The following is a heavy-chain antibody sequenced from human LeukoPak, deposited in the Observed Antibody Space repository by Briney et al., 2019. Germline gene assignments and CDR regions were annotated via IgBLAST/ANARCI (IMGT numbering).Heavy chain of an antibody. CDR1: GFSFSNYD. J-gene: IGHJ4*02. V-gene: IGHV3-33*01. CDR2: IWYDGSNK. D-gene: IGHD4-17*01. Sequence: PGRSLRLSCAASGFSFSNYDMHWVRQAPGKGLEWVAVIWYDGSNKYYADSVKGRFTISRDNSKNTLYLQMNSLRVEDTAAYYCARGDPTVTTKQNFDYWGQGTLVTVSS. CDR3: ARGDPTVTTKQNFDY.